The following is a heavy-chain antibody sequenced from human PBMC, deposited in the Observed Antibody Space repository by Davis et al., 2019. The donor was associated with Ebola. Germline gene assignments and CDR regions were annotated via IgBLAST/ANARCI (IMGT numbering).Heavy chain of an antibody. D-gene: IGHD1-26*01. CDR2: IYTSGTT. J-gene: IGHJ5*02. CDR3: ARVGGYSGSYGWFDP. V-gene: IGHV4-4*07. CDR1: GDSISTYY. Sequence: PSETLSLTCTVPGDSISTYYWSWIRQPAGKGLEWIGRIYTSGTTNYNPSLKSRVTISVDTSKNQFSLKLSSVTAADTAVYYCARVGGYSGSYGWFDPWGQGTLVTVSS.